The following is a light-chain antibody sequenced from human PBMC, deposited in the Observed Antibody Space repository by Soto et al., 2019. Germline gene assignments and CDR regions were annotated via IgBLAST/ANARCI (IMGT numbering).Light chain of an antibody. CDR1: QSVSNY. J-gene: IGKJ5*01. Sequence: EIVLTQSPVTLSLSPGEGATRSCRASQSVSNYLAWYQQKPGQAPRLLIYDVSTRATGIPDRFSGSGSGTDFTLTFSSLEPEDFAVYYCQQYINWPITFGQGTRLEIK. CDR2: DVS. CDR3: QQYINWPIT. V-gene: IGKV3-11*01.